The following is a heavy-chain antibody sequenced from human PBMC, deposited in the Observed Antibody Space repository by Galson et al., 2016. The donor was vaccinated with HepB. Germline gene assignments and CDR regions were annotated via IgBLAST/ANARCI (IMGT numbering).Heavy chain of an antibody. V-gene: IGHV1-69*06. CDR3: ARDLGGLIYF. Sequence: FSSYTITWVRQAPGQGLEWMGAIIPIFASTNYAQKFQGRVTITADKSTTTAYMELSSLRSEDTAMYYCARDLGGLIYFWGQGTLVTVSS. D-gene: IGHD3-16*01. CDR2: IIPIFAST. CDR1: FSSYT. J-gene: IGHJ4*02.